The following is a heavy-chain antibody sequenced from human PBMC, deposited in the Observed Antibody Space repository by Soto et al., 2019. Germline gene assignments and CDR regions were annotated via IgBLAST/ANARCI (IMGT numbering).Heavy chain of an antibody. J-gene: IGHJ6*02. Sequence: KVSCTGSGYTFTNYWIGWVRQMPGKGLEWMGIIYPGGSDTKYNPSFQGEVTISAYKSSTTSWLRWTSLKAWDTASYYGASSIFYYDMDVWGPGTTVTVS. V-gene: IGHV5-51*01. CDR3: ASSIFYYDMDV. CDR1: GYTFTNYW. CDR2: IYPGGSDT.